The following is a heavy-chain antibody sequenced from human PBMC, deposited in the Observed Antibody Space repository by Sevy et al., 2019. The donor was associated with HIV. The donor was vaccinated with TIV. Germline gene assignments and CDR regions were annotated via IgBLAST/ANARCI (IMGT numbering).Heavy chain of an antibody. V-gene: IGHV3-23*01. J-gene: IGHJ4*02. D-gene: IGHD3-3*01. Sequence: GESLKISCAASGFTFSSYAMSWVRQAPGKGLEWVSAISGSGGGTYYAGSVKGRFPISRDNSKNTLYLQMNSLRAEDTAVYYCAKRKMRRDFWGGYYLYFDYWGQGTLVTVSS. CDR3: AKRKMRRDFWGGYYLYFDY. CDR1: GFTFSSYA. CDR2: ISGSGGGT.